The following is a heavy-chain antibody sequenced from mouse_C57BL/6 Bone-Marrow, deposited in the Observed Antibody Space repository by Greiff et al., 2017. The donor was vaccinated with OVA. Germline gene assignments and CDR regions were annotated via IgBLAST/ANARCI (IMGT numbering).Heavy chain of an antibody. V-gene: IGHV1-19*01. CDR1: GYTFTDYY. Sequence: VQLQQSGPVLVKPGASVKMSCKASGYTFTDYYMNWVKQSHGKGLEWIGVINPYNGGTSYNQKFKGKATLTVDKSSSTAYMELNSLTSEVSAVYDGARWELGVRAVYFDYWGQGTTLTVSS. J-gene: IGHJ2*01. CDR3: ARWELGVRAVYFDY. CDR2: INPYNGGT. D-gene: IGHD2-14*01.